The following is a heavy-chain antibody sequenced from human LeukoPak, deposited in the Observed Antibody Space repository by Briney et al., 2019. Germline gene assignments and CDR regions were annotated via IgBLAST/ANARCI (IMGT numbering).Heavy chain of an antibody. CDR3: ARGNLFPAY. Sequence: GGSLRLSCAASGFTFSDSYMSWIRQAPGQGLEWVSYISTGGSTIYYADSVKGRFTISRDNAKNSLYLQMNSLRADETAVYYCARGNLFPAYWGQGTLVTVSS. CDR1: GFTFSDSY. CDR2: ISTGGSTI. V-gene: IGHV3-11*01. J-gene: IGHJ4*02.